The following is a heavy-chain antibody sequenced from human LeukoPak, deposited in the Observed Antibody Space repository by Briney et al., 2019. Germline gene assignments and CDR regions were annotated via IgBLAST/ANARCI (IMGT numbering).Heavy chain of an antibody. CDR2: IYPGDSDT. J-gene: IGHJ3*02. V-gene: IGHV5-51*01. CDR1: RYNFTTYW. D-gene: IGHD2/OR15-2a*01. Sequence: GESLKISCKGSRYNFTTYWIGWVRQMPGKGLEWMGIIYPGDSDTRYSPSFQGQVTISVDKSISTAYLQWSSLKASDTAMYYCARPDSIGYYQGAYDIWGQGTMVTVSS. CDR3: ARPDSIGYYQGAYDI.